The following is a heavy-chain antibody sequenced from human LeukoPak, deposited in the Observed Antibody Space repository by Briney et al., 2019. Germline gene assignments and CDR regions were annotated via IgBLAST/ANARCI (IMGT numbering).Heavy chain of an antibody. CDR3: AGRVGYSYGYGAFDI. V-gene: IGHV3-48*01. D-gene: IGHD5-18*01. CDR2: ISSSSSTI. CDR1: GFTFSSYS. Sequence: GGSLRLSCAASGFTFSSYSMNWVRQAPGKGLEWVSYISSSSSTIYYADSVKGRFTISRDNAKNSLYLQMNSLRAEDTAVYYCAGRVGYSYGYGAFDIWGQGTMVTVSS. J-gene: IGHJ3*02.